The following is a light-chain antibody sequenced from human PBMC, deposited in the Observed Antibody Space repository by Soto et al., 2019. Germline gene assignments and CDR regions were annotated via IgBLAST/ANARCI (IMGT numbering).Light chain of an antibody. CDR3: QQYGSSPWT. CDR1: QTIRSNY. J-gene: IGKJ1*01. V-gene: IGKV3-20*01. CDR2: GAS. Sequence: ETVLTQSTGTLSLYPGERATLSCRASQTIRSNYLAWYRQTPGQAPRLLIYGASNRATGIADRFSGSGSGTDFTLIISRLEPEDFALYYCQQYGSSPWTFGQGTKVEIK.